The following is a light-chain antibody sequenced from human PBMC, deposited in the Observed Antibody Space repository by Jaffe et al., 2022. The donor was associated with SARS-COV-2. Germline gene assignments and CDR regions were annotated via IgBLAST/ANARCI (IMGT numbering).Light chain of an antibody. CDR2: AAS. CDR1: QNINNY. V-gene: IGKV1-39*01. Sequence: DIQITQSPSSLSASVGDRVTITCRASQNINNYLYWYQQKPGKAPKLLIYAASSLQSGVPSRFSGSGSGTDFTLTISSLQPEDFATYSCQQSYTTPYTFGQGTKLEIK. J-gene: IGKJ2*01. CDR3: QQSYTTPYT.